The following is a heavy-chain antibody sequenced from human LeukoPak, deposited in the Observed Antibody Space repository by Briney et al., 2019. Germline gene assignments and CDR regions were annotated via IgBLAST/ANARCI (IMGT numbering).Heavy chain of an antibody. CDR2: ISVSGSTT. V-gene: IGHV3-23*01. J-gene: IGHJ5*02. Sequence: PGGSLRLSCAASGFTFSAYAMSWVRRAPGKGLEWVSLISVSGSTTYYADSVKGRLTISRDNSITTSYLQLNDLRAQDTAIIYGAKCGGYSTSNWFDPWGQGALVTVSS. CDR1: GFTFSAYA. CDR3: AKCGGYSTSNWFDP. D-gene: IGHD1-26*01.